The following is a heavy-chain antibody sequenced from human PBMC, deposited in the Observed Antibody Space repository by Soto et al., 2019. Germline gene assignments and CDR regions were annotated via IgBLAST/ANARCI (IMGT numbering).Heavy chain of an antibody. D-gene: IGHD2-15*01. CDR2: IYKSATT. Sequence: QVQLLESGPGLVKPSQTLSLTCSVSGDSISTVDYFWAWIRQPPGQALEYIGYIYKSATTYYNPSFESPVAISLDPSKSQFSLNVTSVTAADTAVYFCARGRYCLTGRCFPNWFDSWGQGTLVTVSS. CDR1: GDSISTVDYF. J-gene: IGHJ5*01. V-gene: IGHV4-30-4*01. CDR3: ARGRYCLTGRCFPNWFDS.